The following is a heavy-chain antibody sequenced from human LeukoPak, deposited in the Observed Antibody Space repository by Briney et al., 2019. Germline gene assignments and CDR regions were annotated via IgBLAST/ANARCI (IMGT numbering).Heavy chain of an antibody. V-gene: IGHV5-51*01. D-gene: IGHD1-1*01. Sequence: KVSCKASGYTFTSYWIGWVRQMPGKGLEWMGIIYPGDSDTRYSPSFQGQVTISADKSISTAYLQWSSLKASDTAMYYCARQRKLEDNWFDPWGQGTLVTVSS. CDR1: GYTFTSYW. J-gene: IGHJ5*02. CDR3: ARQRKLEDNWFDP. CDR2: IYPGDSDT.